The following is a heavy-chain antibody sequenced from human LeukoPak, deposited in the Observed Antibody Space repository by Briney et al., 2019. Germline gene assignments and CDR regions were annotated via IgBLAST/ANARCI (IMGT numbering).Heavy chain of an antibody. CDR3: ARDRKGCSSTSCYSIPAFDI. CDR2: IYTSGST. V-gene: IGHV4-4*07. Sequence: TPSETLSLTCTVSGGSISSYYWSWIRQPAGKGLEWIGRIYTSGSTNYNPSLKSRVTMSVDTSKNQFSLKLSSVTAADTAVYYCARDRKGCSSTSCYSIPAFDIWGQGTMVTVSS. CDR1: GGSISSYY. D-gene: IGHD2-2*01. J-gene: IGHJ3*02.